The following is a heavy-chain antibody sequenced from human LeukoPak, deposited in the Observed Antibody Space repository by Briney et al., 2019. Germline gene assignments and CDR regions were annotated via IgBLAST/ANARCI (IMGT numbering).Heavy chain of an antibody. CDR3: ATDVHDYGDY. J-gene: IGHJ4*02. CDR2: ISSSSSYI. V-gene: IGHV3-21*01. CDR1: GFTFSSYS. D-gene: IGHD1-1*01. Sequence: GALRLSCAASGFTFSSYSMNWVRQAPGKGLEWVSSISSSSSYIYYADSVKGRFTISRDNAKNSLYLQMNSLRAEDTAVYYCATDVHDYGDYWGQGTLVTVSS.